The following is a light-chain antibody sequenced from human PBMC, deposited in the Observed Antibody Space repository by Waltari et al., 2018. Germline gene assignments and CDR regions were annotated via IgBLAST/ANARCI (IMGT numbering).Light chain of an antibody. CDR1: SSNLGTYDS. J-gene: IGLJ2*01. V-gene: IGLV2-14*03. CDR3: SSYTSASALML. CDR2: AVT. Sequence: QSALTQPASVSGSPGQSITISCTGSSSNLGTYDSVSWYQHHPGKAPKLIIFAVTNRPSGVSERFSGSKSGNTASLTISGLQAEDEADYHCSSYTSASALMLFGGGTKLTVL.